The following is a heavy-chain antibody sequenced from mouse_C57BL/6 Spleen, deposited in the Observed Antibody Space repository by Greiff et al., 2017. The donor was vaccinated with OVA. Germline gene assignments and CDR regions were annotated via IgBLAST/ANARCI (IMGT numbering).Heavy chain of an antibody. CDR1: GYTFTSYW. J-gene: IGHJ4*01. V-gene: IGHV1-69*01. D-gene: IGHD3-2*02. Sequence: QVQLQQPGAELVMPGASVKLSCKASGYTFTSYWMHWVKQRPGQGLEWIGEIDPSDSYTNYNQKFKGKSTLTVDKSSSTAYMQLSSLTSEDSAVYYCARWGTAHVYPMDYWGQGTSVTVSS. CDR3: ARWGTAHVYPMDY. CDR2: IDPSDSYT.